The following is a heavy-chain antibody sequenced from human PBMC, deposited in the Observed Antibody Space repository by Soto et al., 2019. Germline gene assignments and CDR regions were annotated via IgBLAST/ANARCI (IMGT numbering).Heavy chain of an antibody. D-gene: IGHD3-22*01. CDR3: AKDSRHYYDSSGPDY. Sequence: GGSLRLSCAASGFTFSSYGMHWVRQAPGKGLEWVAVISYDGSNKYYADSVEGRFTISRDNSKNTLYLQMNSLRAEDTAVYYCAKDSRHYYDSSGPDYWGQGTLVTVSS. CDR2: ISYDGSNK. CDR1: GFTFSSYG. V-gene: IGHV3-30*18. J-gene: IGHJ4*02.